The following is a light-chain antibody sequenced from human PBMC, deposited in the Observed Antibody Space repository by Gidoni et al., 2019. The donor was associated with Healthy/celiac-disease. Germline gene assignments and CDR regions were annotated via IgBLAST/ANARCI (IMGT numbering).Light chain of an antibody. CDR1: QSISSY. V-gene: IGKV1-39*01. CDR2: AAS. Sequence: QMTQSPSSLSASVGDRVTITCRASQSISSYLNWYQQKPGKAPKLLIYAASSLQSGVPSRFSGSGSGTDFTLTISSLQPEDFATYYCQQSYSTPLTFGGGTKVEIK. J-gene: IGKJ4*01. CDR3: QQSYSTPLT.